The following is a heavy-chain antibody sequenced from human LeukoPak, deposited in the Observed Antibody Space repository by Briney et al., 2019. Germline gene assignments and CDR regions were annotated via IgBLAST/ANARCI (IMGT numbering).Heavy chain of an antibody. Sequence: GGSLRLSCAASGFTFSSYGMHWVRQAPGKGLEWVAFIRYDGSNKYYADSVKGRFTISRDNSKNTLYLQMNSLRAEDTAVYYCAKDVLQGYSSSWFILYDAFDIWGQGTMVTVSS. D-gene: IGHD2-2*01. CDR2: IRYDGSNK. CDR1: GFTFSSYG. CDR3: AKDVLQGYSSSWFILYDAFDI. J-gene: IGHJ3*02. V-gene: IGHV3-30*02.